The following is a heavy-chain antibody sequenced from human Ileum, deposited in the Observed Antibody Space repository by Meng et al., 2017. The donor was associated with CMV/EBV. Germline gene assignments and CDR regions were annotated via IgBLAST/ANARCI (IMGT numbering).Heavy chain of an antibody. V-gene: IGHV1-2*02. D-gene: IGHD2/OR15-2a*01. CDR2: INPKSCGT. CDR1: GDTFTGYY. CDR3: ARGVRMGSTREYSFDF. Sequence: QGQLVHSGAEVRKLGAFVQVSCKASGDTFTGYYLHWVRQVPGQGLEWMGWINPKSCGTKFAQNFQGRVSMTRDTSINTAFMELSRLRSDDTAVYFCARGVRMGSTREYSFDFWGQGTLVTVSS. J-gene: IGHJ4*02.